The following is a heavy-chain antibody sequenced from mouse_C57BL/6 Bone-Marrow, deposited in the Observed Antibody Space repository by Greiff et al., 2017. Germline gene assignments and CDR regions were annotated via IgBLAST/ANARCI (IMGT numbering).Heavy chain of an antibody. CDR3: VREIYYYGSSYVTYFDY. Sequence: GGGLVQPKGSLKLSCAASGFTFNTYAMHWVRQAPGKGLEWVARIRSKSSNYATYYADSVKDRFTISRDDSQSMLYLQMNNLKTEDTAMYYCVREIYYYGSSYVTYFDYWGQGTTLTVSS. CDR2: IRSKSSNYAT. D-gene: IGHD1-1*01. CDR1: GFTFNTYA. V-gene: IGHV10-3*01. J-gene: IGHJ2*01.